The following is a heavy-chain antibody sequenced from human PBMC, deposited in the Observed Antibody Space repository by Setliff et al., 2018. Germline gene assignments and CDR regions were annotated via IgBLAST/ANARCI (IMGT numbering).Heavy chain of an antibody. Sequence: KASETLSLTCAVYGGSFSGYYWSWIRQPPGKGLEWIGEINHSGSTNYNPSLKSRVTISVDTSKNQFSLKLSSVTAADTAVYYCARVRRVVIAYYYYMDVWGKGTTVTVSS. CDR3: ARVRRVVIAYYYYMDV. D-gene: IGHD2-21*01. CDR1: GGSFSGYY. V-gene: IGHV4-34*01. J-gene: IGHJ6*03. CDR2: INHSGST.